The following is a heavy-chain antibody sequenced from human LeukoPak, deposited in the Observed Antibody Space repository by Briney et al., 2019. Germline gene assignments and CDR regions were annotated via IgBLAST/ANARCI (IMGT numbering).Heavy chain of an antibody. D-gene: IGHD3-10*01. CDR2: IYASGSTNY. Sequence: PSETLSLTCTVSGGSIRSYYWTWIRQPAGKGLEWIGRIYASGSTNYNYNPSLKSRVTMSVDTSKNQFSLKLSSVTAADTAVYYCAREGTREYMVRGVISPNYYFDYWGQGTLVTVSS. CDR3: AREGTREYMVRGVISPNYYFDY. V-gene: IGHV4-4*07. J-gene: IGHJ4*02. CDR1: GGSIRSYY.